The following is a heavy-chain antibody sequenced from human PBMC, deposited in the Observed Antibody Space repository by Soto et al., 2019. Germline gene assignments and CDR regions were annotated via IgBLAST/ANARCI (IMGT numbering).Heavy chain of an antibody. CDR2: IIPILGIA. V-gene: IGHV1-69*04. CDR3: ARDVGKFRYYFDY. Sequence: GASVKVSCKASGGTSSSYTISWVRQAPGQGLEWRGRIIPILGIANYAQKFQSRVTITADKSTSTAYMELSSLRSEDTAVYYCARDVGKFRYYFDYWGQGTLVTVSS. J-gene: IGHJ4*02. CDR1: GGTSSSYT. D-gene: IGHD2-15*01.